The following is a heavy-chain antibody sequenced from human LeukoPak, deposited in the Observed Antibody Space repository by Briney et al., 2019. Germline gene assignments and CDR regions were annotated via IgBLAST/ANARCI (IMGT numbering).Heavy chain of an antibody. CDR3: VRLPARMYGMDV. J-gene: IGHJ6*02. CDR1: GGSISSGGYY. D-gene: IGHD2-15*01. V-gene: IGHV4-61*08. CDR2: IYYSGST. Sequence: SETLSLTCTVSGGSISSGGYYWSWIRQPPGKGLEWIGYIYYSGSTNYNPSLKSRVTISVDTSKNQFSLKLSSVTAADTAVYYCVRLPARMYGMDVWGQGTTVTVSS.